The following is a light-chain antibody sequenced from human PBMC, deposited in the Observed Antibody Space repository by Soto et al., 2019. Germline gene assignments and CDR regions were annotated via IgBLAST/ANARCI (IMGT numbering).Light chain of an antibody. CDR3: SSYTSSSTL. CDR2: AVT. Sequence: QSALTQPASLSGSPGQSITISCTGTSSDVGGYNYVSWYQQHPGKAPKLMIYAVTDRPSGVSSRFPGSKSGNTASLTISGLLAEDEADYYCSSYTSSSTLFGTGTKLTVL. J-gene: IGLJ1*01. V-gene: IGLV2-14*01. CDR1: SSDVGGYNY.